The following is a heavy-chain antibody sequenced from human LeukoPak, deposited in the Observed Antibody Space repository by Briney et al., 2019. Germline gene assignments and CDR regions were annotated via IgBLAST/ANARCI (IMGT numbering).Heavy chain of an antibody. CDR1: GSTFSSYA. CDR2: ISGSGGST. J-gene: IGHJ4*02. V-gene: IGHV3-23*01. D-gene: IGHD2-2*01. CDR3: AKGGYCSSTSCYFDY. Sequence: PGGSLRLSCAASGSTFSSYAMSWVRQAPGKGLEWVSAISGSGGSTYYADSVKGRFTISRDNSKNTLYLQMNSLRAEDTAVYYCAKGGYCSSTSCYFDYWGQGTLVTVSS.